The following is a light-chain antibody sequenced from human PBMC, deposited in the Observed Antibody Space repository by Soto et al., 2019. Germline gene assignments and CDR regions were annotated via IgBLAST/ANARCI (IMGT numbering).Light chain of an antibody. CDR2: RAS. J-gene: IGKJ1*01. CDR3: QQYGNSRT. Sequence: IVMTQSPATLSVSPGERATLSCRASQNIYNNVAWYQQRPGHAPRLLIHRASTRATGIPARLSGSGSGTVFTLTISRPDPEDFAVYYCQQYGNSRTFGQGTKVDIK. V-gene: IGKV3-15*01. CDR1: QNIYNN.